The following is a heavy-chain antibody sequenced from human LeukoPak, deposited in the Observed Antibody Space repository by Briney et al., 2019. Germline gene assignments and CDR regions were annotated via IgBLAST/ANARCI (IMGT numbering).Heavy chain of an antibody. CDR1: GFTFSSYA. V-gene: IGHV3-30*04. Sequence: PGGSLRLSCAASGFTFSSYAMHWVRQAPGKGLEWVAVISYDGSNKYYAGSVKGRFTISRDNSKNTLYLQMNSLRAEDTAVYYCASSSGSYYLDYWGQGTLVTVSS. J-gene: IGHJ4*02. CDR2: ISYDGSNK. CDR3: ASSSGSYYLDY. D-gene: IGHD1-26*01.